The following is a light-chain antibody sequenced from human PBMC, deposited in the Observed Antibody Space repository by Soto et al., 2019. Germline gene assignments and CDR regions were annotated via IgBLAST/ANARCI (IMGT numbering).Light chain of an antibody. V-gene: IGKV1-5*03. Sequence: DIQMTQSPSTLSASVGDRVTVTCRASQSISSWLTWCQQIPGKAPKLLIYKASSLESGVPSRFSGSRPGTEFTLIISSLQPDDFATYYCQRYDSYPLSFGGGTKVEIK. J-gene: IGKJ4*01. CDR2: KAS. CDR1: QSISSW. CDR3: QRYDSYPLS.